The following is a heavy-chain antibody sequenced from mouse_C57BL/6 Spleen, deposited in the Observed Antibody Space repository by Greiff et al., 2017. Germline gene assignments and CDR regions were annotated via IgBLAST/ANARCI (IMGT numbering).Heavy chain of an antibody. CDR1: GYSITSGYF. Sequence: EVKLMESGPGLVKPSQSLSLSCSVTGYSITSGYFWNWIRQFPGNKLEWMGYISYDGSNNYNPSLKNRISITRDTSKNPFFLKLNSVTTEDTATYYCARGDTTVVATDYWGQGTTLTVSS. J-gene: IGHJ2*01. CDR2: ISYDGSN. V-gene: IGHV3-6*01. D-gene: IGHD1-1*01. CDR3: ARGDTTVVATDY.